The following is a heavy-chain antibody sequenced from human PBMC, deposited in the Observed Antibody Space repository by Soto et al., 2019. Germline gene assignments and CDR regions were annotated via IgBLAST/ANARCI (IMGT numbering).Heavy chain of an antibody. D-gene: IGHD3-22*01. V-gene: IGHV1-69*12. CDR3: ASHYDSSGYYYRGLDY. CDR2: IIPIFGTA. CDR1: GGTFSSYA. J-gene: IGHJ4*02. Sequence: QVQLVQSGAEVKKPGSSVKVSCKASGGTFSSYAISWVRQAPGQGLEWMGGIIPIFGTADYAQKFRGRVTITAHESTSTGNMELSSLRSEDTAVYYCASHYDSSGYYYRGLDYWGQGTLVTVSS.